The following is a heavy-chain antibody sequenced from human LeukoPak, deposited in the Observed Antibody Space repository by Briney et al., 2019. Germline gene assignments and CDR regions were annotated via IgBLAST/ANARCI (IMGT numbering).Heavy chain of an antibody. D-gene: IGHD6-19*01. Sequence: GGSLRLFCAASGFTFDDYAMHWVRQAPGKGLEWVSGISWNSGSIGYADSVKGRFTISRDNAKNSLYLQMNSLRAEDMALHYCAKGAVAGTGGFDYWGQGTLVTVSS. CDR2: ISWNSGSI. CDR3: AKGAVAGTGGFDY. CDR1: GFTFDDYA. V-gene: IGHV3-9*03. J-gene: IGHJ4*02.